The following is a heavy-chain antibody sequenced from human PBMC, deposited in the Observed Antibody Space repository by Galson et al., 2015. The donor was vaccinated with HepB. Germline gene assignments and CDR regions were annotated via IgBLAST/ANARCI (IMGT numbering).Heavy chain of an antibody. CDR1: GFSLSTSGMT. Sequence: PALVKPTQTLTLTCTLSGFSLSTSGMTVGWIRQPPGKALEWLAFIYWDDDKRYNPSLRNRLSISTDTSKTQVVLALTNVDPEDTATYYCAHTARYSNTWWSGHDFDCGGQGTLVTVSS. CDR2: IYWDDDK. J-gene: IGHJ4*02. D-gene: IGHD6-13*01. CDR3: AHTARYSNTWWSGHDFDC. V-gene: IGHV2-5*02.